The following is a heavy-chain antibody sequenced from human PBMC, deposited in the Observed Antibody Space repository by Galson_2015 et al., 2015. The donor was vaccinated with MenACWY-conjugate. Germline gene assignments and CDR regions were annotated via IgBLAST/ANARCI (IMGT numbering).Heavy chain of an antibody. CDR1: SGSVSNSY. D-gene: IGHD6-25*01. CDR2: IYYSGTT. J-gene: IGHJ5*02. V-gene: IGHV4-59*02. CDR3: AKGGGIAASGHNWFDP. Sequence: ETLSLTCTVSSGSVSNSYWSWIRQPPGKGLEWIASIYYSGTTNYNPSLKSQVTISVDTSKNQFSLKLTSVTAADTATYYCAKGGGIAASGHNWFDPWGQGTLVIVSS.